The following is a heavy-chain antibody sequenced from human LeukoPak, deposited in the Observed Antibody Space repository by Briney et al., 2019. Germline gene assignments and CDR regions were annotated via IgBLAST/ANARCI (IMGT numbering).Heavy chain of an antibody. CDR2: IFYSGNT. CDR1: GFTFSDYY. J-gene: IGHJ4*02. CDR3: TRHPGGNAAHRFDY. V-gene: IGHV4-38-2*01. D-gene: IGHD4-23*01. Sequence: GSLRLSCAASGFTFSDYYMSWIRQAPGKGLEWLGSIFYSGNTHYNPSLKSPVTISIDTSKNQFSLKVSSVTAADTAVYYCTRHPGGNAAHRFDYWGQGFLVTVSS.